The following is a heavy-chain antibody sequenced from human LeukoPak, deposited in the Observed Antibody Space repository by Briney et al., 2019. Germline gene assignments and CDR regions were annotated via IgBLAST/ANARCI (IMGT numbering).Heavy chain of an antibody. D-gene: IGHD6-13*01. CDR1: GFTFSSYW. CDR3: ARVDIAAAGTGDYYYYMDV. CDR2: IKQDGSEK. J-gene: IGHJ6*03. Sequence: GGSLRLSCAASGFTFSSYWMSWVRQAPGKGLEWVANIKQDGSEKYYVDSVKGRFTISRDNAKNSLYLQMNSLRAEDTAVYYCARVDIAAAGTGDYYYYMDVWGKGTTVTVSS. V-gene: IGHV3-7*01.